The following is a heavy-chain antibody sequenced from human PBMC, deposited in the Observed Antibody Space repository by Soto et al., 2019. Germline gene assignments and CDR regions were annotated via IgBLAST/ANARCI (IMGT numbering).Heavy chain of an antibody. V-gene: IGHV3-23*01. J-gene: IGHJ3*02. CDR3: AKGKITFGGVIAPDAFDI. CDR2: ISGSGGST. CDR1: GFTFSNYA. Sequence: GSLRLYWGASGFTFSNYAMSWVRQAPGKGLEWVSAISGSGGSTYYADSVKGRFTISRDNYKNTLYLQMNSLRAEDTAVYYCAKGKITFGGVIAPDAFDIWGQGTRATVSS. D-gene: IGHD3-16*02.